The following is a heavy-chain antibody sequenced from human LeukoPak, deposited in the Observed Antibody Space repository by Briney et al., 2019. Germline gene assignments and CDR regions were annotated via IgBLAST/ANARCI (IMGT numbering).Heavy chain of an antibody. D-gene: IGHD1-26*01. CDR3: AKDHGSGSYFNY. Sequence: GGSLRLSCAASGFTFSSYAMSWVRQAPGKGLEWVSAISGSGGSTNYADSVKGRFTISRDNSKNTLYLQMNSLRAEDTAVYYCAKDHGSGSYFNYWGQGTLVTVSS. CDR1: GFTFSSYA. CDR2: ISGSGGST. V-gene: IGHV3-23*01. J-gene: IGHJ4*02.